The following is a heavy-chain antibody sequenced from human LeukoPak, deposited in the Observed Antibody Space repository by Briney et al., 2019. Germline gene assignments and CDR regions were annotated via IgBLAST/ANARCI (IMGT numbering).Heavy chain of an antibody. Sequence: GGSLRLSCAASGFTFSSYAMSWVRQAPGKGLEWVSAISGRGGSTYYADSVKGRFTISRDNSKNTLYLQMNSLRAEDTAVYYCAKDFRYTYGTFDYWGQGTLVTVSS. V-gene: IGHV3-23*01. CDR3: AKDFRYTYGTFDY. J-gene: IGHJ4*02. D-gene: IGHD5-18*01. CDR2: ISGRGGST. CDR1: GFTFSSYA.